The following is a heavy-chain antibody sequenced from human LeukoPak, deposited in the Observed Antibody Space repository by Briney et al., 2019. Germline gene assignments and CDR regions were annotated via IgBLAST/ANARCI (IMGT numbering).Heavy chain of an antibody. D-gene: IGHD3-10*01. CDR3: ARGGSWVRGSLYFDY. CDR2: IYSGGST. CDR1: GFTVSSNY. J-gene: IGHJ4*02. Sequence: GGSLRLSCAASGFTVSSNYMSWVRQAPGKGLEWVSVIYSGGSTYYADSVKGRFTISRDNSKNTLYLQMNSLRADDTAVYYCARGGSWVRGSLYFDYWGQGTLVTVSS. V-gene: IGHV3-53*01.